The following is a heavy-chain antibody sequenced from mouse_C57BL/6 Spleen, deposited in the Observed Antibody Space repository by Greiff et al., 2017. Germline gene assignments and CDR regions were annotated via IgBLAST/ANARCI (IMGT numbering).Heavy chain of an antibody. CDR1: GYSITSGYY. Sequence: EVQLQQSGPGLVKPSQSLSLTCSVTGYSITSGYYWNWIRQFPGNKLEWMGYISYDGSNNYNPSLKNRNSITRDTSKNQFFLKLNSVTTEDTTTYYCARDGYGGDWYFDVWGTGTTVTVSS. D-gene: IGHD2-2*01. J-gene: IGHJ1*03. V-gene: IGHV3-6*01. CDR2: ISYDGSN. CDR3: ARDGYGGDWYFDV.